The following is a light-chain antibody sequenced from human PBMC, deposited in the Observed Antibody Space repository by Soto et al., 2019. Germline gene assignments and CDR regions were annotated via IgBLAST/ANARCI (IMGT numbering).Light chain of an antibody. CDR3: CSSAGGFTWV. J-gene: IGLJ7*01. CDR2: YVS. Sequence: QSALTQSRSVSGSPGQSVTISCTGTSSDVVSWYQQHPGKAPKLIIYYVSQRPSGVPDRFSGSKSGNTASLTISGLQAEDEADYYCCSSAGGFTWVFGGGTQLTVL. CDR1: SSDVV. V-gene: IGLV2-11*01.